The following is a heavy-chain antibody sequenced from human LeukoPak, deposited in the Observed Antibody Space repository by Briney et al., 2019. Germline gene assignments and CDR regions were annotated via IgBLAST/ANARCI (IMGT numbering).Heavy chain of an antibody. CDR1: GGSFTGYY. Sequence: PSETLSLTCTVSGGSFTGYYWTWIRQPPGGGLEWIGYVYNSEYTKYNPSLKSRVTISLDTSKSQFSLKLSSVTAADTAAYYCARTHGSSGYYAFDYWGQGTLVTVSS. CDR3: ARTHGSSGYYAFDY. V-gene: IGHV4-59*01. CDR2: VYNSEYT. D-gene: IGHD2-15*01. J-gene: IGHJ4*02.